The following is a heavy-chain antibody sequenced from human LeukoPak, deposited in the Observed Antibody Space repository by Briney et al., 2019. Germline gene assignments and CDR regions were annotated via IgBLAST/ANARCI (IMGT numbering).Heavy chain of an antibody. CDR2: IYYSGST. J-gene: IGHJ4*02. Sequence: SQTLSLTCTVSGVSISGGGYYWSWIRQHPGKGLEWIGYIYYSGSTNYNPSLKSRVTISVDTSKNQFSLKLSSVTAADTAVYYCARAIVVPAAAGGYYFDYWGQGTLVTVSS. CDR3: ARAIVVPAAAGGYYFDY. CDR1: GVSISGGGYY. D-gene: IGHD2-2*01. V-gene: IGHV4-31*03.